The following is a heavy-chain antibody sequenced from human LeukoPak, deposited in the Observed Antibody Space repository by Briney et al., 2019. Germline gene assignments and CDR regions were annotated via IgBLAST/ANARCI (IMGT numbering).Heavy chain of an antibody. J-gene: IGHJ4*02. Sequence: SETLSLTCAVYGGSFSGYYWSWIRQPPGKGLEWIGEIDHSGSTNYNPSLKSRVTISVDTSKKQFSLKLSSVTAADTAVYYCARWSGYYFYWGQGTLVTVSS. V-gene: IGHV4-34*01. CDR2: IDHSGST. D-gene: IGHD3-3*01. CDR1: GGSFSGYY. CDR3: ARWSGYYFY.